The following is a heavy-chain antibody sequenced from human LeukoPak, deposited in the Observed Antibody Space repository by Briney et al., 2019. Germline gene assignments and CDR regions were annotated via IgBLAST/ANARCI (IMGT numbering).Heavy chain of an antibody. CDR2: IIPISGTA. CDR3: ASSEYSSSSWIYYYYYMDV. V-gene: IGHV1-69*05. Sequence: ASVKVSCKASGGTFSSYAISWVRQAPGQGLEWMGRIIPISGTANYAQKFQGRVTITTDESTSTAYMELSSLRSEDTAVYYCASSEYSSSSWIYYYYYMDVWGKGTTVTVSS. CDR1: GGTFSSYA. J-gene: IGHJ6*03. D-gene: IGHD6-6*01.